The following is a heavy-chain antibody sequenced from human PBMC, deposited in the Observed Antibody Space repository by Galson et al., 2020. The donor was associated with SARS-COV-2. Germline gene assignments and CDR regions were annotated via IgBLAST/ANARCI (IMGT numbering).Heavy chain of an antibody. CDR1: GGSISNYY. CDR3: ARAVEKWNEVYWFDP. J-gene: IGHJ5*02. V-gene: IGHV4-4*07. CDR2: IYPSGSS. Sequence: ETSETLSLTCTVSGGSISNYYWSWIRQPAGKGLEWIGRIYPSGSSNYNPSLKSRVTMSVDTSKNQFSLKLSSVTAADTAIYFCARAVEKWNEVYWFDPWGQGTLVTVSS. D-gene: IGHD1-1*01.